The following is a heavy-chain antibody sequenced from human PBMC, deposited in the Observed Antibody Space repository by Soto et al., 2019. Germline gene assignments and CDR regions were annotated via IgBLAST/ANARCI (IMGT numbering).Heavy chain of an antibody. V-gene: IGHV3-66*03. CDR3: AKPPGAAAGAFDY. D-gene: IGHD6-13*01. J-gene: IGHJ4*02. CDR2: IYSGGST. Sequence: EVQLVESGGGLIQPGGSLRLSCAASGFTVSSNYMSWVRQAPGKGLEWVSVIYSGGSTYYADSVKGRFTISRDNSKNTLYLQMTSLRAEDTAVYYCAKPPGAAAGAFDYWGQGTLVTVSS. CDR1: GFTVSSNY.